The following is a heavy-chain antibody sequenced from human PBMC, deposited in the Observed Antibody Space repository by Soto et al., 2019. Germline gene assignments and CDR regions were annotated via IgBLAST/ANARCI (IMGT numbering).Heavy chain of an antibody. V-gene: IGHV3-7*02. Sequence: GGSLRLSWAASGFIFSTYWMTWVRQAPGRGLQWVANIKEDGNEKYYVDSVKGRFTISRDNAKSSLHLQMNSLSAEDSAIYYCVSCSGANCQSFHWGQGTLVTVS. CDR1: GFIFSTYW. J-gene: IGHJ4*02. CDR3: VSCSGANCQSFH. D-gene: IGHD2-15*01. CDR2: IKEDGNEK.